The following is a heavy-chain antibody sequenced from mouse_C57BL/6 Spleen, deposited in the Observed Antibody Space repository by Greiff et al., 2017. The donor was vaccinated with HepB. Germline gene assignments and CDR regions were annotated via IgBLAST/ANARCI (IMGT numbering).Heavy chain of an antibody. CDR2: IHPNSGST. CDR1: GYTFPSYW. CDR3: ARCYYAMDY. Sequence: QVQLQQPGAELVKPGASVKLSCQASGYTFPSYWLHWVKQRPGQGLEWIGMIHPNSGSTNDNEKFKSKATLTVDKASSTAYMQLSSLTSEDSAVYDCARCYYAMDYWGQGTSVTVAS. J-gene: IGHJ4*01. V-gene: IGHV1-64*01.